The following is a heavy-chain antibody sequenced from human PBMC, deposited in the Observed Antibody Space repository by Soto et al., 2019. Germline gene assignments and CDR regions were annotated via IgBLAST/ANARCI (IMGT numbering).Heavy chain of an antibody. CDR2: INPNSGGT. V-gene: IGHV1-2*02. J-gene: IGHJ5*02. D-gene: IGHD3-3*01. CDR1: GYTFTGYY. Sequence: ASVKVSCKASGYTFTGYYMHWVRQAPGQGLEWMGWINPNSGGTNYAQKFQGRVTMTRDTSISTAYMELSRLRSDDTAVYYCAREGAHDFWSGPTGFDPWGQGTLVTVSS. CDR3: AREGAHDFWSGPTGFDP.